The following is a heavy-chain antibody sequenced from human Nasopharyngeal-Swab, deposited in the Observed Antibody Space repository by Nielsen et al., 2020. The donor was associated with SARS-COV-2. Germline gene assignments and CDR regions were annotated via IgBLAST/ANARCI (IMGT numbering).Heavy chain of an antibody. CDR2: INSDGSST. Sequence: GESLKISCAASGFTFSSYWMHWVRQAPGKGLVWVSRINSDGSSTSYADSVKGRFTISRDNAKNTLYLQMNSLRAEDTAVYYCAREDNLDSSGWYGFQNWFDPWGQGTLVTVSS. CDR3: AREDNLDSSGWYGFQNWFDP. J-gene: IGHJ5*02. D-gene: IGHD6-19*01. CDR1: GFTFSSYW. V-gene: IGHV3-74*01.